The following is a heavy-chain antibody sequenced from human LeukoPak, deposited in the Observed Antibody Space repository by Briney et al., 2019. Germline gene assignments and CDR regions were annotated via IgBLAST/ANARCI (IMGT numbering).Heavy chain of an antibody. Sequence: SETLSLTCTVSGGSISSSNYYWGWIRQPPGKGLEWIGTMYYSGSTYSSPSLKSRVTISVDTSNNQFSLKLSSVTAADTAVYYCARRPVAGEWQRTFDIWGQGTMVTVSS. CDR2: MYYSGST. V-gene: IGHV4-39*01. CDR3: ARRPVAGEWQRTFDI. D-gene: IGHD6-19*01. J-gene: IGHJ3*02. CDR1: GGSISSSNYY.